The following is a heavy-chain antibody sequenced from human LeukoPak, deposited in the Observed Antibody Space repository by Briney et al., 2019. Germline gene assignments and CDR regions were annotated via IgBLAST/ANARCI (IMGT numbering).Heavy chain of an antibody. CDR2: RSGGSGTP. J-gene: IGHJ4*02. CDR3: TRDDIGSHFDH. Sequence: GGSLRLSCAASGFIFNTYTMNWVRQAPGKGLEWVSTRSGGSGTPHYANSVKGRFTISRDNAKNSMDLQMNSLRAEDTAVYYCTRDDIGSHFDHWGKGTLVTVSS. V-gene: IGHV3-48*01. D-gene: IGHD1-26*01. CDR1: GFIFNTYT.